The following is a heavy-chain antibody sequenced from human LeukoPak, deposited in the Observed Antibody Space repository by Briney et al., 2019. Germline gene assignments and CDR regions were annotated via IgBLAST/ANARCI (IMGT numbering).Heavy chain of an antibody. D-gene: IGHD2-2*01. CDR1: GYTFTNYN. CDR3: ARGFICSSTSCYVRGGDAFDI. Sequence: ASVTVSCKASGYTFTNYNMHWVRQAPGQGLEWMGLINPSGGSTNYAQNFQGRVTITRDMSTSTVYMELSSLRSEDTAVYYCARGFICSSTSCYVRGGDAFDIWGQGTMVTVSS. V-gene: IGHV1-46*01. J-gene: IGHJ3*02. CDR2: INPSGGST.